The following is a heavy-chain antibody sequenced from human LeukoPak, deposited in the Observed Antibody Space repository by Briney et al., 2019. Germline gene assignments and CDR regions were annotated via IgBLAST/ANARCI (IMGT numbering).Heavy chain of an antibody. V-gene: IGHV4-59*12. CDR2: INYTGST. Sequence: RPSETLSLTCTVSGGSISSYYWSWIRQPPGKGLECIGYINYTGSTNYNPSLKSRVTISVDTSKNQFSLKLSSVTAADTAVYYCARDYGGYDYVWGSYRYGFDYWGQGTLVTVSS. D-gene: IGHD3-16*02. CDR1: GGSISSYY. J-gene: IGHJ4*02. CDR3: ARDYGGYDYVWGSYRYGFDY.